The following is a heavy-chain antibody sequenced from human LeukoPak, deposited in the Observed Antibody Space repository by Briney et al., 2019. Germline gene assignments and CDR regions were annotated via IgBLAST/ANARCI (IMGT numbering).Heavy chain of an antibody. CDR2: INPNSGGT. V-gene: IGHV1-2*02. J-gene: IGHJ4*02. CDR3: AREGGYYSGGSCPLDY. D-gene: IGHD2-15*01. Sequence: ASVKVSCKASGYTFTGYYMHWVRQAPGQGLEWMGWINPNSGGTNYAQKFQGRVTMTRDTSISTAYMELSRLRSDDTAVYYCAREGGYYSGGSCPLDYWGQGTLVTVSS. CDR1: GYTFTGYY.